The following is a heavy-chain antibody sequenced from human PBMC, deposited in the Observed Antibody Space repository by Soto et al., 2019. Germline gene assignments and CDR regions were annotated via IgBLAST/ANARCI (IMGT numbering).Heavy chain of an antibody. D-gene: IGHD3-3*01. J-gene: IGHJ4*02. CDR1: GGSISSGGYY. Sequence: QVQLQESGPGLVKPSQTLSLTCTVSGGSISSGGYYWSWIRQHPGKGLEWIGYIYYSGSTYYNPSLKSRVTIAVDTSKNQFSLKLSSVTAADTAVYYCVRESDFRGRATSCDYWGQGTLVTVSS. CDR2: IYYSGST. CDR3: VRESDFRGRATSCDY. V-gene: IGHV4-31*03.